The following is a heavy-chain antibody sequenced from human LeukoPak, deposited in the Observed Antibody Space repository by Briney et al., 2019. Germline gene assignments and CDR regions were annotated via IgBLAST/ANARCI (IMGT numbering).Heavy chain of an antibody. V-gene: IGHV1-2*02. CDR2: INPNSGDT. CDR3: ARGSYPRTWFDY. CDR1: GYTFTGYY. Sequence: ASVKVSCKASGYTFTGYYMHWVRQAPGQGLEWMGWINPNSGDTNYAQNFQGRVTMTRDTSISTAYMELSRLRSDDTAVYYCARGSYPRTWFDYWGQGTLVTVSP. J-gene: IGHJ4*02.